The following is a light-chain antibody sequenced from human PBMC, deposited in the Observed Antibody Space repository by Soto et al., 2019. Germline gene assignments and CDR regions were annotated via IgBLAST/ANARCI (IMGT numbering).Light chain of an antibody. V-gene: IGLV2-23*01. CDR3: CSYVGATTYV. J-gene: IGLJ1*01. CDR1: SSDVGSYDL. CDR2: EGS. Sequence: QSVLTQPASVSGSPGQSITVSCTGTSSDVGSYDLVSWYQQHPGKAPKLVIYEGSKRPSGVSNRFSGSNSGSTASLTISGLQAEDEADYYCCSYVGATTYVFGTGTKLTVL.